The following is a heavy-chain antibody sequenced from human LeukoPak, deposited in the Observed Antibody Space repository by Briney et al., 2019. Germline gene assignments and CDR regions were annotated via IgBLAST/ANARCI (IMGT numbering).Heavy chain of an antibody. CDR1: GFPFSTIW. CDR3: TTGNSLGRDGNYFFDF. Sequence: GGSLRLSCAASGFPFSTIWMNWVRQAPGKGLEWVGRIKSKTEGGTTDYAAPVKGRFTISRDDSKNTLYLQMNSLKTEDTAVYYCTTGNSLGRDGNYFFDFWGPGTLVTVSS. V-gene: IGHV3-15*01. D-gene: IGHD1-7*01. J-gene: IGHJ4*02. CDR2: IKSKTEGGTT.